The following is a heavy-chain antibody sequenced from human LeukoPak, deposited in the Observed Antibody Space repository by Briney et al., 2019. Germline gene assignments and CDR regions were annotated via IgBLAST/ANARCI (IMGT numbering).Heavy chain of an antibody. D-gene: IGHD6-6*01. CDR2: IYYSGST. CDR3: ARAEYSSSANFDY. CDR1: GGSISSGGYY. V-gene: IGHV4-31*03. J-gene: IGHJ4*02. Sequence: SETLSLTCTVSGGSISSGGYYWRWIRQHPGKGLGWIGYIYYSGSTYYNPSLKSRVTISVDTSKNQFSLKLSSVTAADTAVYYCARAEYSSSANFDYWGQGTLVTVSS.